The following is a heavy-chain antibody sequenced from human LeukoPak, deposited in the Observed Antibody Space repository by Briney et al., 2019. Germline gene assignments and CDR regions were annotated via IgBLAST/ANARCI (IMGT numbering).Heavy chain of an antibody. J-gene: IGHJ4*02. D-gene: IGHD1-26*01. CDR1: GFTFSSYE. Sequence: PGGSLRLSCAASGFTFSSYEMNWVRQAPEKGLEWVSYISSSGSTIYYADSVKGRFTISRDNAKNTLYLQMNSLRAEDTAVYYCARALKQGFEWELPYYFDYWGQGTLVTVSS. CDR2: ISSSGSTI. CDR3: ARALKQGFEWELPYYFDY. V-gene: IGHV3-48*03.